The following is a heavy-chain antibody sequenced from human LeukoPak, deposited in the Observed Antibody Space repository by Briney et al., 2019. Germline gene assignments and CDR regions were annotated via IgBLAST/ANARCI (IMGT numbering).Heavy chain of an antibody. D-gene: IGHD3-3*01. CDR1: GFTFSIYG. CDR3: AKIGVVIATDN. J-gene: IGHJ4*02. CDR2: IWNDGSNK. V-gene: IGHV3-33*06. Sequence: PGGSLRLSCAASGFTFSIYGMHWVRQAPGKGLEWVAVIWNDGSNKYYADSVKGRFTISRDNSKNTLYLQMNSLRAEDTAVYSCAKIGVVIATDNWGQGTLVTVSS.